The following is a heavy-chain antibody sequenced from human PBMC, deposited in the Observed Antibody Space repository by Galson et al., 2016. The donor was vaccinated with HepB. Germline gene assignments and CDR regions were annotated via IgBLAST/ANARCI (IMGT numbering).Heavy chain of an antibody. CDR3: ARKTYCGGDCYGGMDV. V-gene: IGHV1-18*01. D-gene: IGHD2-21*01. J-gene: IGHJ6*02. CDR1: GYPFSSYG. Sequence: SVKVSCKASGYPFSSYGITWVRQAPGQGLEWMGWISAYNRNTNYAQKLQGGVTMTTDTSTSTAYTELRSLRSDDTAVYYCARKTYCGGDCYGGMDVWGQGTTVTVSS. CDR2: ISAYNRNT.